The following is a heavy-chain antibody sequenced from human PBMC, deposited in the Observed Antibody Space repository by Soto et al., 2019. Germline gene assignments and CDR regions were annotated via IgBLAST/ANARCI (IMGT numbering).Heavy chain of an antibody. CDR1: GGSISSSSYY. D-gene: IGHD6-19*01. CDR2: IYYSGST. Sequence: PSETLSLTCTVSGGSISSSSYYWGWIRQPPGKGLEWIGSIYYSGSTYYNPSLKSRVTISVDTSKNQFSLKLSSVTAADTAVYYCASLYSSGWLDYYYGMDVWGQGTTVTVSS. V-gene: IGHV4-39*01. CDR3: ASLYSSGWLDYYYGMDV. J-gene: IGHJ6*02.